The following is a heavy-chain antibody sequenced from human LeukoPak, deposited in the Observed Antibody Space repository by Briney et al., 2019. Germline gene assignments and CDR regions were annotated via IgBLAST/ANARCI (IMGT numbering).Heavy chain of an antibody. V-gene: IGHV1-18*01. Sequence: EASVKVSCKASGYTFTSYGISWVRQAPGQGLEWMGWISAYNGNTNYAQKLQGRVTMTTDTSTSTAYMELRSLRSDDTAVYYCARDLSIVGATYAFDIWGQGTMVTVSS. CDR1: GYTFTSYG. CDR3: ARDLSIVGATYAFDI. D-gene: IGHD1-26*01. J-gene: IGHJ3*02. CDR2: ISAYNGNT.